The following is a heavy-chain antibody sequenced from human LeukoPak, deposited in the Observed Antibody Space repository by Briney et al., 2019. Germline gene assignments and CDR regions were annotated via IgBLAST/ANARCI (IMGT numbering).Heavy chain of an antibody. D-gene: IGHD5-18*01. V-gene: IGHV3-23*01. CDR3: AKGGGGYSYGRIYFDY. CDR2: ISGSGGST. Sequence: GGSLRLSCAASGFTFSSYAMSWVRQAPGKGLEWVSAISGSGGSTYYADSVKGRFTISRDNSKNTLYLQMNSLRAEDTAVYYCAKGGGGYSYGRIYFDYWGQGTLVTVSS. CDR1: GFTFSSYA. J-gene: IGHJ4*02.